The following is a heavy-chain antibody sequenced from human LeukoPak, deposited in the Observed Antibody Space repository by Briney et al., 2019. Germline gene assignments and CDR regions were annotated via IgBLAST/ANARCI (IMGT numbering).Heavy chain of an antibody. CDR1: GGSFSGYY. Sequence: PSETLSLTCAVYGGSFSGYYWSWIRQPPGKGLEWIGEINHSGSTNYNPSLKSRVTISVDTSKNQFSLKLNSVTAADTAVYYCARGGGLRGYYFDYWGRGALVTVSS. J-gene: IGHJ4*02. CDR3: ARGGGLRGYYFDY. V-gene: IGHV4-34*01. D-gene: IGHD3-16*01. CDR2: INHSGST.